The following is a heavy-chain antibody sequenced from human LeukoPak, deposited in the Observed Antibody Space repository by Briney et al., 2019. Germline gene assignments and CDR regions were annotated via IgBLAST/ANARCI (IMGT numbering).Heavy chain of an antibody. CDR1: GGTFSSYA. V-gene: IGHV1-69*04. J-gene: IGHJ6*02. D-gene: IGHD6-19*01. CDR2: IIPILGIA. CDR3: ARDRTAVASHAGYYYGMDV. Sequence: SVKVSCKASGGTFSSYAISWVRQAPGQGLEWMGRIIPILGIANYAQKFQGRVTITADKSTSTAYMELSSLRSEDTAVYYCARDRTAVASHAGYYYGMDVWGQGTTVTVSS.